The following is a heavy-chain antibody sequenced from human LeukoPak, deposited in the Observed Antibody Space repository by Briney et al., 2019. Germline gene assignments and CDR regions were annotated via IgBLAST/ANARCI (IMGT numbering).Heavy chain of an antibody. J-gene: IGHJ5*02. D-gene: IGHD4-17*01. Sequence: PGGSLRLSCAASGFTFSSYSMNWVRQAPGKELEWVSSISSSSSYIYYADSVKGRFTISRDNAKNSLYLQMNSLRAEDTAVYYCARGGSDYGDYGYNWFDPWGQGTLVTVSS. CDR1: GFTFSSYS. CDR3: ARGGSDYGDYGYNWFDP. V-gene: IGHV3-21*01. CDR2: ISSSSSYI.